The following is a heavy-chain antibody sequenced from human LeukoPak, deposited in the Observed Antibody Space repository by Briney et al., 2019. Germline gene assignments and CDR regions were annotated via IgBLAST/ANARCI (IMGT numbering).Heavy chain of an antibody. J-gene: IGHJ2*01. V-gene: IGHV3-7*01. CDR3: ARESYDILTTRYFDL. CDR2: IKQDGSEK. Sequence: QPGGSLRLSCAASGFTFSSYWMSWVRQAPGKGLEWVANIKQDGSEKYYVDSVKGRFTISRDNAKNSLYLQMNSLRAEDTAVYYCARESYDILTTRYFDLWGRGTLVTVSS. D-gene: IGHD3-9*01. CDR1: GFTFSSYW.